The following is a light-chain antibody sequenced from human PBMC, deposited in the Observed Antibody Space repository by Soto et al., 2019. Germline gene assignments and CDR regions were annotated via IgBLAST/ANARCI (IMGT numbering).Light chain of an antibody. CDR3: SSYGGTNAVV. J-gene: IGLJ2*01. V-gene: IGLV2-8*01. Sequence: SALTQPPSASGSPGQSVTISCTGTSSGVGGYNYVSWYQQHPGKAPKLMIYEVSKRPSGVPDRFSGSKSGNTASLTVSGLQAEDEAHYYCSSYGGTNAVVFGGGTKVTVL. CDR1: SSGVGGYNY. CDR2: EVS.